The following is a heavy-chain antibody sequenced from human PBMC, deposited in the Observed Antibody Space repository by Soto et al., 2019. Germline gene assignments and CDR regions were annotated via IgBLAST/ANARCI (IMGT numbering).Heavy chain of an antibody. CDR1: GFSFSTYD. J-gene: IGHJ6*02. Sequence: EVQLVESGGGLVQPGGSLRLSCAASGFSFSTYDMNWVRQAPGKGLEWVSYISSGGQTIKSTDSVKGRFTISRDNAKNSLYLQSSGLRDEDTGVYYCARDPKRGYSGMDVRGQGTTVTVSS. V-gene: IGHV3-48*02. CDR3: ARDPKRGYSGMDV. CDR2: ISSGGQTI.